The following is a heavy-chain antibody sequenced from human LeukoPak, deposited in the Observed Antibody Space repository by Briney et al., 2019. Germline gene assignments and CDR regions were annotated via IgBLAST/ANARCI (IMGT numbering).Heavy chain of an antibody. V-gene: IGHV4-34*01. CDR2: INHSGST. D-gene: IGHD2-2*01. CDR1: GGSFSGYY. J-gene: IGHJ5*02. CDR3: ARSLGSSRRWFDP. Sequence: SETLSLTCAVYGGSFSGYYWSWIRQPPGKGLEWIGEINHSGSTNYNPSLKSRVTISVDTSKNQFSLKLSSVTAADTAVYYCARSLGSSRRWFDPWGQGTLVTVSS.